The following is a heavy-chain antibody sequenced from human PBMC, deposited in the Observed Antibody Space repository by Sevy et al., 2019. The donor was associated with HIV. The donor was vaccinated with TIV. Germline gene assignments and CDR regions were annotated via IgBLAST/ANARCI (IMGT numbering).Heavy chain of an antibody. V-gene: IGHV3-7*01. CDR1: GFTFSSYD. J-gene: IGHJ4*02. D-gene: IGHD3-10*01. CDR3: ARETGSSHFDY. CDR2: INQDGSEK. Sequence: GGSLTLSCAASGFTFSSYDMHWVRQAPGKGLEWVANINQDGSEKYYVDSVKGRFTISRDNGKNSLYLQMNSLRAEDTAVYYCARETGSSHFDYWGQGTLVTVSS.